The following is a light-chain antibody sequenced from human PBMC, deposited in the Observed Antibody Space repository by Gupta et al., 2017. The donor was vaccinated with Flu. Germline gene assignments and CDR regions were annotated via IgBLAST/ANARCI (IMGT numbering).Light chain of an antibody. CDR3: AAWDDSMTAL. J-gene: IGLJ3*02. CDR2: HNA. Sequence: QSVLTQPPSVSGTPGQTVTISCSGGTSNVGSKFVYWYQQFPGMAPKLLIYHNAQRPSGVPDRFSASKSGTSASLAISGLRSEDEADYFCAAWDDSMTALFGGGTKLNVL. CDR1: TSNVGSKF. V-gene: IGLV1-47*01.